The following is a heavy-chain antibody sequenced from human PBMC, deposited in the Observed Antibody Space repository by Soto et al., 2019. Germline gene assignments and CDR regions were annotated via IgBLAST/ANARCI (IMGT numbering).Heavy chain of an antibody. CDR1: GYTFTGYY. D-gene: IGHD1-26*01. J-gene: IGHJ5*02. CDR3: ARRLLDALGGPGVSNWFDP. V-gene: IGHV1-2*04. Sequence: ASVKVSCKASGYTFTGYYMHWVRQAPGQGLEWMGWINPNSGGTNYAQKFQGWVTMTRDTSISTAYMELSRLRSDDTAVYYCARRLLDALGGPGVSNWFDPWGQGTLVTVSS. CDR2: INPNSGGT.